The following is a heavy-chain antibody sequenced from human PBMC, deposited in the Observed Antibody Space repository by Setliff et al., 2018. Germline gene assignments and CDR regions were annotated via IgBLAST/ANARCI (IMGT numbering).Heavy chain of an antibody. CDR2: IIPIFGTA. V-gene: IGHV1-69*05. D-gene: IGHD6-13*01. J-gene: IGHJ6*02. CDR3: ARVGSSSWLHPDVYYYYGMDV. Sequence: GASVKVSCKASGGTFSSYAISWVRQAPGQGLEWMGGIIPIFGTANYAQKLQGRVTMTTDTSTSTAYMELRSLRSDDTAVYYCARVGSSSWLHPDVYYYYGMDVWGQGTTVTVSS. CDR1: GGTFSSYA.